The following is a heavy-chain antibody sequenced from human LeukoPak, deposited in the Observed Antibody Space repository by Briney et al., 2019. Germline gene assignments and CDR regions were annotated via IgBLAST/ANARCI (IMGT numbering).Heavy chain of an antibody. CDR3: ARPGVIAARPENWFDP. V-gene: IGHV1-3*01. CDR2: INAGNGNT. D-gene: IGHD6-6*01. J-gene: IGHJ5*02. CDR1: GYTFTSYG. Sequence: ASVKVSCKASGYTFTSYGISWVRQAPGQRLEWMGWINAGNGNTKYSQKFQGRVTITRDTSASTAYMELSSLRSEDTAVYYCARPGVIAARPENWFDPWGQGTLVTVCS.